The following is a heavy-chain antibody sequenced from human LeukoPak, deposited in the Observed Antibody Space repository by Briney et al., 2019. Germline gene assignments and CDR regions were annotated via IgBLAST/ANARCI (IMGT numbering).Heavy chain of an antibody. CDR3: ASTMTTIGSYSSGYLYSY. CDR1: GDFISSSRYY. D-gene: IGHD3-22*01. Sequence: SETLSLTCIVSGDFISSSRYYWGWIRQPPGKGLEWIGSISYSGSTYYNPSLKSRVTISVDTSKNQFSLRLSSVTAADTAVYYCASTMTTIGSYSSGYLYSYWGQGTLVTVSS. V-gene: IGHV4-39*01. CDR2: ISYSGST. J-gene: IGHJ4*02.